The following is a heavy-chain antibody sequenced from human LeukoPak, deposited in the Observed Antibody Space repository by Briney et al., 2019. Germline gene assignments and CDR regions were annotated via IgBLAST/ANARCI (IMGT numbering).Heavy chain of an antibody. V-gene: IGHV6-1*01. Sequence: SQTLSLTCAISGDSVSSNSAAWNWIRQSPSRGLEWLGRTYYRSKWYNDYAVSVKSRITINPDTSKNQFSLQLNSVTPEDTAVYYCARVPLNSSGWYYYYYGMDVWGQGTTVTVSS. D-gene: IGHD6-19*01. CDR1: GDSVSSNSAA. CDR2: TYYRSKWYN. J-gene: IGHJ6*02. CDR3: ARVPLNSSGWYYYYYGMDV.